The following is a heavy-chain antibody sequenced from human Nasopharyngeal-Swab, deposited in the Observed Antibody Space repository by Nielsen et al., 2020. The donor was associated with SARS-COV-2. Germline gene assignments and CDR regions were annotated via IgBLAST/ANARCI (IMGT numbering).Heavy chain of an antibody. Sequence: SETLSLTCTVSGGSISSYYWNWIRQPPGKGLEWIGYTYYSGSTNYNPSLKSRVTISVDTPKNQFSLKLTSVIAADTAVYYCARGRLRRYYDYVWGSYRSDVFDIWGQGTMVTVSS. CDR1: GGSISSYY. CDR3: ARGRLRRYYDYVWGSYRSDVFDI. V-gene: IGHV4-59*12. CDR2: TYYSGST. D-gene: IGHD3-16*02. J-gene: IGHJ3*02.